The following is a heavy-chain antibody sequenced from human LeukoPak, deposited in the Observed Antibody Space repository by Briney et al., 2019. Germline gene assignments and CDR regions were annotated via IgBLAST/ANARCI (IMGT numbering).Heavy chain of an antibody. Sequence: GASVKVSCKASGYTFTSYGISWVRQAPGQGLEWMGRINPNSGGTNYAQKFQGRVTMTRDTSISTAYMELSRLRSDDTAVYYCASLGPTVSTLSGSFDIWGQGTMVTVSS. D-gene: IGHD4-17*01. CDR3: ASLGPTVSTLSGSFDI. CDR2: INPNSGGT. V-gene: IGHV1-2*06. J-gene: IGHJ3*02. CDR1: GYTFTSYG.